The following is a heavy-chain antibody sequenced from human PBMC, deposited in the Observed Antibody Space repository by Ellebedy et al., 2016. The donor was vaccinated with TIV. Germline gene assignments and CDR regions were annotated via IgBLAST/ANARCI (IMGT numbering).Heavy chain of an antibody. Sequence: PGGSLRLSCAASGVTVNTNYMSWVRQAPGKGLEWVSRIYIGGNTYFAYSVQGRFTISRDRSKNTVFLQMNSLIAEDTAMYYFAAYSSIPPKGDYWGQGTLVTVSS. V-gene: IGHV3-53*01. CDR1: GVTVNTNY. J-gene: IGHJ4*02. CDR3: AAYSSIPPKGDY. CDR2: IYIGGNT. D-gene: IGHD2-2*01.